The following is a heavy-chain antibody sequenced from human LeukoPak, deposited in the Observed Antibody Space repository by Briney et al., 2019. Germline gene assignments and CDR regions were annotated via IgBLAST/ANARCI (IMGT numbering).Heavy chain of an antibody. V-gene: IGHV3-30*02. CDR3: ARVLVWRYYMDV. CDR1: GFTFSSYG. D-gene: IGHD3-16*01. CDR2: IRYDGSNK. J-gene: IGHJ6*03. Sequence: GGSLRLSCAASGFTFSSYGMHWVRQAPGKGLEWVAFIRYDGSNKYYADSVQGRFTISRDNSKNTLYLQMISLRAEDTAVYYCARVLVWRYYMDVWGKGTSVTVSS.